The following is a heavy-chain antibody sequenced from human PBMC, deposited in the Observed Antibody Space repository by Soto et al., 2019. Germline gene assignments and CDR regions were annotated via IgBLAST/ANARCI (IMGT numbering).Heavy chain of an antibody. CDR1: GYSFTNYV. Sequence: QDQLVQSGVEVKKPGASVKVSCKASGYSFTNYVITWVRQAPGQGFEGMGWISAYNGNTKYAQKLQGRVTMTTDASTSTAYLELRSLTSDDTAVYYCARDRGVAPPVAGNTHYYYYMDVWGKWTPVTVSS. J-gene: IGHJ6*03. V-gene: IGHV1-18*01. CDR2: ISAYNGNT. D-gene: IGHD6-19*01. CDR3: ARDRGVAPPVAGNTHYYYYMDV.